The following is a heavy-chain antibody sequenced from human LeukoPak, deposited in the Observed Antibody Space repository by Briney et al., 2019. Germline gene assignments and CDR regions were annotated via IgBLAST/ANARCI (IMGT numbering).Heavy chain of an antibody. Sequence: GESLKISCKGSGYSFTSYWIGWVRQMPGKGLEWMGIIYPGDSDTRYSPSFQGQVTISADKSISTAYLQWSSLKASDTAMYYCARQYNYYAAGASYFDYWGQGSLVTVS. CDR3: ARQYNYYAAGASYFDY. CDR2: IYPGDSDT. D-gene: IGHD3-10*01. CDR1: GYSFTSYW. V-gene: IGHV5-51*01. J-gene: IGHJ4*02.